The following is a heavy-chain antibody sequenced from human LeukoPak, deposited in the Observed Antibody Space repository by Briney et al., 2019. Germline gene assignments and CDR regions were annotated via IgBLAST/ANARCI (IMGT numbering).Heavy chain of an antibody. V-gene: IGHV4-34*01. CDR1: GGSFSGYY. D-gene: IGHD3-10*01. J-gene: IGHJ4*01. CDR2: INPSGST. Sequence: SETLSLTCAVSGGSFSGYYWSWIRQPPGKGLEWIGEINPSGSTNYNPSLKSRVNISVDTSTNQSSLKLSSVTAADTAVYYCARLGTHCRSIWFGELRGRRYYFDYWGQGTLVTVSS. CDR3: ARLGTHCRSIWFGELRGRRYYFDY.